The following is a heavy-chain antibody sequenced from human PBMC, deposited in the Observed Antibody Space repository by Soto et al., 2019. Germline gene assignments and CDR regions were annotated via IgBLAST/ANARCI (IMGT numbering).Heavy chain of an antibody. J-gene: IGHJ4*02. CDR2: ISSSSSCT. CDR1: GFTFSSYS. D-gene: IGHD2-15*01. CDR3: AKSSWPNIVVVVAVFGN. V-gene: IGHV3-21*04. Sequence: PGGSLRLSCAASGFTFSSYSMNWVRQAPGKGLEWVSCISSSSSCTYYADSVKGRFTISRDNSKNSLYLQMNSLRAEGTAVYYCAKSSWPNIVVVVAVFGNWGQGTLVTVSS.